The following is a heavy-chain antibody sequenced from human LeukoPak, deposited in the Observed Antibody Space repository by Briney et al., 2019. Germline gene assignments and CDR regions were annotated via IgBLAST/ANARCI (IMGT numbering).Heavy chain of an antibody. J-gene: IGHJ4*02. CDR2: ITNSGGNT. CDR1: GFTFSSDA. V-gene: IGHV3-23*01. CDR3: AKDIPSSGWAIDY. D-gene: IGHD6-19*01. Sequence: GGSLRLSCAASGFTFSSDAMNWVRQAPGKGLEWVSSITNSGGNTYYAHSVKGRFTISRDNSENTLYLQMNGLRAEDTAVYYCAKDIPSSGWAIDYWGQGALVTVSS.